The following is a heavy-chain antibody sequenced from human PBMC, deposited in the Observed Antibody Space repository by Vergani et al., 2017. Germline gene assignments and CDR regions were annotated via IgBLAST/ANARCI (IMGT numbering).Heavy chain of an antibody. J-gene: IGHJ5*02. Sequence: QVQLVESGGGVVQPGRSLRLSCAASGFTFSSYAMHWVRQAPGKGLEWVAVISYDGSNKYYADSVKGRFTISRDNSKNTLYLQMNSLRAEDTAVYYCAKDIAAAGSNWFDPWGQGSLVTVSS. CDR2: ISYDGSNK. V-gene: IGHV3-30-3*01. CDR1: GFTFSSYA. D-gene: IGHD6-13*01. CDR3: AKDIAAAGSNWFDP.